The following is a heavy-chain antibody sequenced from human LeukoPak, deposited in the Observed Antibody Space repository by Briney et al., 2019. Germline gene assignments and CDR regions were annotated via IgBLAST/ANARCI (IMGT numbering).Heavy chain of an antibody. CDR1: GFTFSSYG. Sequence: GGSLRLSCAASGFTFSSYGMHWVRQAPGKGLEWVAVISYDGSNKYYADSVKGRFTISRDNSKNTLYLQMNSLRAEDTAVYYCANASMVATFGFDYWGQGTLVTVSS. V-gene: IGHV3-30*18. J-gene: IGHJ4*02. D-gene: IGHD5-12*01. CDR2: ISYDGSNK. CDR3: ANASMVATFGFDY.